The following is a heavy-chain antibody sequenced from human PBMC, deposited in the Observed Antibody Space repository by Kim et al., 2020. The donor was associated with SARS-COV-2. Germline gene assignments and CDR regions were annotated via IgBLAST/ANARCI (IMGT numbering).Heavy chain of an antibody. J-gene: IGHJ4*02. CDR3: ARDLKGGANFDY. D-gene: IGHD1-26*01. Sequence: DYAVSVKSRITINPDTSKNQFSLQLNSVTPEDTAVYYCARDLKGGANFDYWGQGTLVTVSS. V-gene: IGHV6-1*01.